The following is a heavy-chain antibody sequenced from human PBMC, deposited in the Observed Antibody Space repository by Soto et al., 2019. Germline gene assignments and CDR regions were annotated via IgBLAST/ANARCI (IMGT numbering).Heavy chain of an antibody. CDR3: ARGPAEYYDSSGYYGLQLYYYGMDV. J-gene: IGHJ6*02. Sequence: ASVKVSCKASGYTFTSYYMHWVRQAPGQGLEWMGIINPSGGSTSYAQKFQGRVTMTRDTSTSTVYMELSSLRSEDTAVYYCARGPAEYYDSSGYYGLQLYYYGMDVWGQGTTVTVSS. V-gene: IGHV1-46*01. CDR1: GYTFTSYY. CDR2: INPSGGST. D-gene: IGHD3-22*01.